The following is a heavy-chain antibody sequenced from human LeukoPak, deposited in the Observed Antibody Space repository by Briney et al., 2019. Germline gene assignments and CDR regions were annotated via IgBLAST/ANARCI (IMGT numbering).Heavy chain of an antibody. CDR3: ARHFSVVRGWFDP. CDR2: IYASGAT. V-gene: IGHV4-4*09. D-gene: IGHD2-15*01. Sequence: SETLSLTCTVSGGSISSYYWSWIRQSPGKGLEWVGYIYASGATNYNASLKSRVTISVDTSKNQFSLKLSSVTAADTAVYYCARHFSVVRGWFDPWGQGTLVTVSS. CDR1: GGSISSYY. J-gene: IGHJ5*02.